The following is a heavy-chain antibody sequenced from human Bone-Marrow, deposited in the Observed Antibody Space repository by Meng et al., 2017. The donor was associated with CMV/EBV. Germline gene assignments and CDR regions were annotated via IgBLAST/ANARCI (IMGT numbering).Heavy chain of an antibody. Sequence: GGSLRLSCAASGFTFSSYEMNWVRQAPGKGLEWVSYISSSGSTIYYADSVKGRFTISRDNAKNSLYLEMNSLRAEDTAVYYCARDPVVGVDYWGQGTLVTVSS. CDR3: ARDPVVGVDY. V-gene: IGHV3-48*03. CDR1: GFTFSSYE. D-gene: IGHD1-26*01. J-gene: IGHJ4*02. CDR2: ISSSGSTI.